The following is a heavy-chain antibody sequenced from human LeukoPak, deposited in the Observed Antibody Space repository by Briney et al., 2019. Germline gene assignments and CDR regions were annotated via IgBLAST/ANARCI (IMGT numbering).Heavy chain of an antibody. CDR1: GYTFTDYY. V-gene: IGHV1-2*02. CDR2: INPNSGGT. Sequence: ASVKVSCKASGYTFTDYYIHWVRQAPEQGLEWMGWINPNSGGTNYAQKFQGTVTMTRDTSITTVYMELSSLISDDTAVYYCARVKQWLIHAFDTWGQGTMVTVSS. J-gene: IGHJ3*02. CDR3: ARVKQWLIHAFDT. D-gene: IGHD6-19*01.